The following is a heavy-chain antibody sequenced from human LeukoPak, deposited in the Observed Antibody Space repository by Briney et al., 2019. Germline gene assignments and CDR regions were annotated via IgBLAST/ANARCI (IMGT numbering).Heavy chain of an antibody. V-gene: IGHV4-59*01. CDR3: ARGPGLGSDY. CDR1: GGSISSYY. J-gene: IGHJ4*02. CDR2: IYYSGST. Sequence: SETLSLTRTVPGGSISSYYWSWIRQPPGKGLEWIGYIYYSGSTSYNPSLKSRVTISVDTSKNQFSLKLSSVTAADTAVYYCARGPGLGSDYWGQGTLVTVSS. D-gene: IGHD3/OR15-3a*01.